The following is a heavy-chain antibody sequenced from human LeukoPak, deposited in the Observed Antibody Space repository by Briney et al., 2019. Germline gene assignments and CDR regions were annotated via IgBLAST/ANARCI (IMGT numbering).Heavy chain of an antibody. CDR1: GFTFSSYA. Sequence: GGSLRLSCAASGFTFSSYAMSWVRQAPGKGLDWVSDVSGSGSSTYYADSVKGRFTISRDNSKNTLYLQMNSLRAEDTAVYYCAREKGYYGSGSYYDYWGQGTLVTVSS. CDR3: AREKGYYGSGSYYDY. J-gene: IGHJ4*02. D-gene: IGHD3-10*01. V-gene: IGHV3-23*01. CDR2: VSGSGSST.